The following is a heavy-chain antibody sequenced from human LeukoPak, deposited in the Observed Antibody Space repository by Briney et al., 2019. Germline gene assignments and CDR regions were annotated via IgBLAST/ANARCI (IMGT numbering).Heavy chain of an antibody. J-gene: IGHJ3*02. D-gene: IGHD4-23*01. CDR1: GFTFSRYW. V-gene: IGHV3-74*01. CDR2: INTDGTSS. CDR3: VREPLGDYGGNTDAFDI. Sequence: GGSLRLSCAASGFTFSRYWMHWVRQASGKGLVWVSRINTDGTSSSYADFVKGRFTISRDNSKNTLYLQMNSLRAEDTAVYYCVREPLGDYGGNTDAFDIWGQGTMGTVSS.